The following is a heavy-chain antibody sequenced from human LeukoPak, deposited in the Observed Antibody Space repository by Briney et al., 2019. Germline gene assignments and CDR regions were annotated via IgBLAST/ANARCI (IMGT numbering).Heavy chain of an antibody. CDR3: ARRQKGYFDY. CDR2: IYYSGST. J-gene: IGHJ4*02. CDR1: GGSISSYY. Sequence: PSETLSLTCTVSGGSISSYYWSWIRQPPGKGLEWIGYIYYSGSTNYNPSRKSRVTISVDTSKNQFSLKLSSVTAADTAVYYCARRQKGYFDYWGQGTLVTVSS. V-gene: IGHV4-59*01.